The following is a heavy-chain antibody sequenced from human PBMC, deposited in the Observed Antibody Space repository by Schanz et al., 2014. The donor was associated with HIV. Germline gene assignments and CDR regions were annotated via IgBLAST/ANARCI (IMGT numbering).Heavy chain of an antibody. D-gene: IGHD2-21*01. Sequence: QVQLVQSGAEVKKPGSSVKVSCKASGGTFNIYGISWVRQAPGQGLEWMGWVNPESGNTGMADTFLGRLSLTRFTSTGTAYMELTSLRSEDTAVFYCARGNLAYCGGGSCYTRFQFFQHWGQGTLVTVSS. CDR2: VNPESGNT. V-gene: IGHV1-8*02. J-gene: IGHJ1*01. CDR3: ARGNLAYCGGGSCYTRFQFFQH. CDR1: GGTFNIYG.